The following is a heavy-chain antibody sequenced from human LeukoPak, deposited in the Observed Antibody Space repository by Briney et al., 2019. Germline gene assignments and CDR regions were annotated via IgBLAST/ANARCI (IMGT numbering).Heavy chain of an antibody. D-gene: IGHD3-22*01. CDR3: ARDPPTDTSGYRFDP. V-gene: IGHV1-46*02. CDR2: INTNGGST. J-gene: IGHJ5*02. CDR1: GYTFNSYY. Sequence: ASVKVSCKASGYTFNSYYIHWMRLAPGQGLEWMGIINTNGGSTRYAQKFQGRVTMTRDMSTSTVYMELSSLRSEDTAVYYCARDPPTDTSGYRFDPWGQGTLVTVSA.